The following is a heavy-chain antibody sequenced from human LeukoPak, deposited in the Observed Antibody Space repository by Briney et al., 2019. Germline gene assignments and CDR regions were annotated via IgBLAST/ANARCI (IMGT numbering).Heavy chain of an antibody. CDR1: GFTFSSYA. V-gene: IGHV3-23*01. Sequence: PGGSLRLSCAASGFTFSSYAMSWVRQAPGKGLEWVSAISGSGGSTYYADSVKGRFTTSRDNSKNTLYLQMNSLRAEDTAVYYCAKDSYGDYGLFDYWGQGTLVTVSS. CDR2: ISGSGGST. D-gene: IGHD4-17*01. CDR3: AKDSYGDYGLFDY. J-gene: IGHJ4*02.